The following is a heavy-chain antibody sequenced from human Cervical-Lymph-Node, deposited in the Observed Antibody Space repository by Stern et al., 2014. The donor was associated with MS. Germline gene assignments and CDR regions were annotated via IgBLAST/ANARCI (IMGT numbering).Heavy chain of an antibody. CDR1: GYTFTGYY. CDR3: ARDMGNWGDDY. J-gene: IGHJ4*02. D-gene: IGHD7-27*01. Sequence: QVQLQQSGAEVKKPGASVKVSCKASGYTFTGYYIHWVRQAPGQGLEWMGWINPNSGDTNYAQKFQGRVTMTSDTSISTAYMELSRLTSDDTAVYYCARDMGNWGDDYWGQGTLVTVSS. CDR2: INPNSGDT. V-gene: IGHV1-2*02.